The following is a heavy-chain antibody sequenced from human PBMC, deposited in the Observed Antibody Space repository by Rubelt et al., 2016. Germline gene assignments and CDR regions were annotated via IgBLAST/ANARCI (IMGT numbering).Heavy chain of an antibody. D-gene: IGHD3-22*01. Sequence: QVQLVQSGAEVKKPGASVKVSCKASGYTFTGYYMHWVRQAPGQGLEWMGWINPNSGGTNSAKKVQGWVTMTRDTSISTAYMELSRLRSDDTAVYYCARDDSPYYYDSSGYYDYWGQGTLVTVSS. CDR3: ARDDSPYYYDSSGYYDY. CDR1: GYTFTGYY. V-gene: IGHV1-2*04. J-gene: IGHJ4*02. CDR2: INPNSGGT.